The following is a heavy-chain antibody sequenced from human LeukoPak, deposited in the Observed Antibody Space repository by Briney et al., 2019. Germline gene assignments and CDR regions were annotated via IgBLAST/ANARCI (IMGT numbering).Heavy chain of an antibody. Sequence: GGSLRLSCAASGFTFSSYGMHWVRQAPGKGLEWVAFIRYDGSNKYYADSVKGRFTISRDNAKNSLYLQMNSLRAEDTAVYYCVRIANYDILTGSVWGQGTLVTVSS. D-gene: IGHD3-9*01. CDR1: GFTFSSYG. CDR2: IRYDGSNK. J-gene: IGHJ4*02. V-gene: IGHV3-30*02. CDR3: VRIANYDILTGSV.